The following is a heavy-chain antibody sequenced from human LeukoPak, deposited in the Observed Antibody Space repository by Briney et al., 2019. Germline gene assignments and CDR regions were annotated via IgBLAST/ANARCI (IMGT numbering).Heavy chain of an antibody. D-gene: IGHD5-12*01. CDR1: DGSISTYY. J-gene: IGHJ4*02. V-gene: IGHV4-59*01. CDR3: ARGGGYASPIGY. CDR2: IYHSGST. Sequence: SETLSLTCTLSDGSISTYYWSWIRQPPGKGLEWIGYIYHSGSTNYNPSLKSRVAISVDTSKNQFSLKLSSVTAADTAVYYCARGGGYASPIGYWGQGALVTVSS.